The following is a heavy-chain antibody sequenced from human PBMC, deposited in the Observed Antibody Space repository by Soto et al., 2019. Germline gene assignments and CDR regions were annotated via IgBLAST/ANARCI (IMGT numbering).Heavy chain of an antibody. J-gene: IGHJ6*03. CDR2: IKSKTDGGTT. CDR1: GFTFSNAW. CDR3: TTPPLRFLEWLLLFDYYYMDV. V-gene: IGHV3-15*01. D-gene: IGHD3-3*01. Sequence: GGSLRLSCAASGFTFSNAWMSWVRQAPGKGLEWVGRIKSKTDGGTTDYAAPVKGRFTISRDDSKNTLYLQMNSLKTEDTAVYYCTTPPLRFLEWLLLFDYYYMDVWGKGTTVTVSS.